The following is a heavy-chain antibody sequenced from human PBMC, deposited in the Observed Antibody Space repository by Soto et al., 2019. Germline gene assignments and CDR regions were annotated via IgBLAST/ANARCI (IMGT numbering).Heavy chain of an antibody. CDR1: GGSISNSSYY. V-gene: IGHV4-39*01. D-gene: IGHD6-19*01. CDR3: ARRSYTSGCLDY. CDR2: IYYSGST. Sequence: SETLSLTCTVSGGSISNSSYYWGWIRQPPGKGLEWIGTIYYSGSTYYNPSLKSRVTISVDTSKNQFSLKLSSVTAADTAVYYCARRSYTSGCLDYWGQGTLVTVSS. J-gene: IGHJ4*02.